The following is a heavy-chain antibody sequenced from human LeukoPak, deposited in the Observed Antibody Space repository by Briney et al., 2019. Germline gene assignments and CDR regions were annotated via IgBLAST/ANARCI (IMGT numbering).Heavy chain of an antibody. J-gene: IGHJ4*02. CDR3: AREGITMVRGAPFDY. CDR1: GGSFSGYY. D-gene: IGHD3-10*01. CDR2: INHSGST. Sequence: SETLSLTCAVYGGSFSGYYWSWIRQPPGKGLEWIGEINHSGSTNYNPSLKSRVTISVDTSKNQFSLKLSSVTAADTAVYYCAREGITMVRGAPFDYWGQGTLVTVSS. V-gene: IGHV4-34*01.